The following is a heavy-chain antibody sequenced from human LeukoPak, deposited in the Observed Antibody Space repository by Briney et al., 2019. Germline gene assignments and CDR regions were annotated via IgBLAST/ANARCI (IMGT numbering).Heavy chain of an antibody. Sequence: GGSLRLSCAASGFTFSSYAMHWVRQAPGKGLEWVAVISYDGSNKYYADSVKGRFSISRDNSKNTLYLQMNSLRAEDTAVYYCARVRNILTGYVPFDYWGQGTLVTVSS. J-gene: IGHJ4*02. CDR1: GFTFSSYA. D-gene: IGHD3-9*01. CDR3: ARVRNILTGYVPFDY. V-gene: IGHV3-30-3*01. CDR2: ISYDGSNK.